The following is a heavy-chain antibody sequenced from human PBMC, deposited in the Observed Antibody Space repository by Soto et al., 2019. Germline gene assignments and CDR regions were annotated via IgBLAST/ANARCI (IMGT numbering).Heavy chain of an antibody. Sequence: PSETLSLTCTVSGGSISSYYWSWIRQPPGKGLEWIGYIYYSGSTNYNPSLKSRVTISVDTSKNQFSLKLSSVTAADTAVYYCATGSRHDFWSAYYTRGGYYYYSMDFRGKGTTVTVSS. J-gene: IGHJ6*03. D-gene: IGHD3-3*01. V-gene: IGHV4-59*08. CDR1: GGSISSYY. CDR2: IYYSGST. CDR3: ATGSRHDFWSAYYTRGGYYYYSMDF.